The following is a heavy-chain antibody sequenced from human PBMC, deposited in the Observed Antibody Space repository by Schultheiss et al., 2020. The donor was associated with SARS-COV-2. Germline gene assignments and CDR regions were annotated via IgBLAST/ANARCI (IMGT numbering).Heavy chain of an antibody. V-gene: IGHV3-33*01. CDR1: GFTFSSYG. D-gene: IGHD3-10*01. Sequence: GGSLRLSCAASGFTFSSYGMHWVRQAPGKGLEWVAVIWYDGSNKYYADSVKGRFTISRDNAKNSLYLQMNSLRAEDTAVYYCARDRVYYGSGSQTYYYYCGMDVWGQGATVTVSS. CDR3: ARDRVYYGSGSQTYYYYCGMDV. CDR2: IWYDGSNK. J-gene: IGHJ6*02.